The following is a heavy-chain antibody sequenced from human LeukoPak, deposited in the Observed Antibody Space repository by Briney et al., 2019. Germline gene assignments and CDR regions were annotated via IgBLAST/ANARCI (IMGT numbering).Heavy chain of an antibody. CDR1: GGSISSNNYY. V-gene: IGHV4-39*07. CDR3: ATEGYCTGRACSPI. CDR2: INNSGNT. D-gene: IGHD2-8*02. Sequence: SETLSLTCTVSGGSISSNNYYWGWIRQPPGKGLEWIGDINNSGNTNYKPSLKSRVTISVDTSKNQFSLKLSSVTAADTAVYYCATEGYCTGRACSPIWGQGTLVTASS. J-gene: IGHJ3*02.